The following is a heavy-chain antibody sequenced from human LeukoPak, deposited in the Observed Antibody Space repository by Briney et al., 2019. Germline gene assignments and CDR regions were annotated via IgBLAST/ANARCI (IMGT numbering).Heavy chain of an antibody. J-gene: IGHJ3*02. Sequence: GGSLRPSCAASGFTVSSNFMTWVRQAPGKGLEWVSVIYSGGSTYYADSVKGRFTISRDNSKNTLYLQINSLRAEDTAVYYCARGGRGSAAVVAPRSFDIWGQGTMVTVSS. CDR3: ARGGRGSAAVVAPRSFDI. CDR1: GFTVSSNF. CDR2: IYSGGST. D-gene: IGHD3-22*01. V-gene: IGHV3-53*01.